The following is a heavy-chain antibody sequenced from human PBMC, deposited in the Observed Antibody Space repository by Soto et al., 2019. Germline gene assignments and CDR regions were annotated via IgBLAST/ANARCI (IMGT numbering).Heavy chain of an antibody. CDR1: GFSLSTSGVG. CDR3: AHRRSEKKGSSWYRWFDP. CDR2: IYWDDDK. V-gene: IGHV2-5*02. J-gene: IGHJ5*02. D-gene: IGHD6-13*01. Sequence: QITLKESGPTLVKPTQTLTLTCTFSGFSLSTSGVGVGWIRQPPGKALEWLALIYWDDDKRYSPSLKSRLTITKDTSKNQVVLTMTNMDPVDTATYYCAHRRSEKKGSSWYRWFDPWGQETLVTVSS.